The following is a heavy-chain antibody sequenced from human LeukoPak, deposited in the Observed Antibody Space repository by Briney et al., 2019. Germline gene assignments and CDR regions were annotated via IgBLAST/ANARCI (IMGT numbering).Heavy chain of an antibody. Sequence: GSLGLSCAASGFTFSHYAMNWVRQAPGKGLEWVSAISGSGGSTYYADSMKGRFIISRDNSKNTLYLQMNSLRAEDTAVYYCAKDLLRGSTGGFDYWGQGTLVTVSS. V-gene: IGHV3-23*01. CDR3: AKDLLRGSTGGFDY. CDR2: ISGSGGST. D-gene: IGHD2-2*01. J-gene: IGHJ4*02. CDR1: GFTFSHYA.